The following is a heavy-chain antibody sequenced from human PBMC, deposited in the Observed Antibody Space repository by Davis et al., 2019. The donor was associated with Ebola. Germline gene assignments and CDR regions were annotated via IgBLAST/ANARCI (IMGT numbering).Heavy chain of an antibody. Sequence: PSETLSLTCTVSGGSISSYYWSWIRQPPGKGLEWIGEINHSGSTNYNPSLKSRVTISVDTSKNQFSLKLSSVTAADTAVYYCARALWFGEHDAFDIWGQGTMVTVSS. V-gene: IGHV4-34*01. CDR1: GGSISSYY. D-gene: IGHD3-10*01. CDR2: INHSGST. CDR3: ARALWFGEHDAFDI. J-gene: IGHJ3*02.